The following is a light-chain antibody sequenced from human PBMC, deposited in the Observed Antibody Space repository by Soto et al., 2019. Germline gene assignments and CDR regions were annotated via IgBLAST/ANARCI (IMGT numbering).Light chain of an antibody. CDR3: MQGSHWPRT. CDR2: KVS. V-gene: IGKV2-30*01. CDR1: QSLVNSDGNTY. Sequence: EVVMTQSPLSLPVTLGQPASISCRSSQSLVNSDGNTYLNWFQQRPGQSPRRLIYKVSNRDSGVPDRVSGSGSGTDFTLKISRVEAEDVAVYYCMQGSHWPRTFGQGTKVEIK. J-gene: IGKJ1*01.